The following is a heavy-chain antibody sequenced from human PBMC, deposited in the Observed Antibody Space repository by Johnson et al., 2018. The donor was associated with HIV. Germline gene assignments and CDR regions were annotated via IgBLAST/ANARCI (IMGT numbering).Heavy chain of an antibody. CDR1: GFTFSSYA. V-gene: IGHV3-30-3*01. J-gene: IGHJ3*02. CDR3: AKVVGSGATGDALDI. Sequence: QVQLVESGGGVVQPGRSLKLSCAASGFTFSSYAMHWVRQAPGKGLEWVAVISYDRSNKYYADSVKGRFTISRDNSKNTLYLQMNSLRAEDTAVYYCAKVVGSGATGDALDIWGQGTMVTVSS. CDR2: ISYDRSNK. D-gene: IGHD1-26*01.